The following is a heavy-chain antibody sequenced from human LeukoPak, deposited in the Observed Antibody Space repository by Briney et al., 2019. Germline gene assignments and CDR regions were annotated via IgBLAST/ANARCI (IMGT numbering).Heavy chain of an antibody. Sequence: PSETLSLTCAVYGGSFSGYYWSWIRQPPGKGLEWIGEINHSGSTNYNPSLKSRVTISVDTSKNQFSLKLSSVTAADTAVYYCASRYAYCYYGMDVWGQGTTVTVSS. D-gene: IGHD3-9*01. V-gene: IGHV4-34*01. CDR1: GGSFSGYY. CDR2: INHSGST. J-gene: IGHJ6*02. CDR3: ASRYAYCYYGMDV.